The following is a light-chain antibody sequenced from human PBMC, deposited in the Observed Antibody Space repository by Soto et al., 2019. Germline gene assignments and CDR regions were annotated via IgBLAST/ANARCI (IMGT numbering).Light chain of an antibody. CDR1: RSVSSSY. CDR3: RQYDSSPLT. Sequence: EIVLTQSPGTLSLSPGERATLSCRASRSVSSSYLAWYQQKAGQAPRLLIYGASSRATGIPDRFSGSGSGTDFTLTISTLEPEDFAVYYCRQYDSSPLTFGGGTKVEIK. V-gene: IGKV3-20*01. CDR2: GAS. J-gene: IGKJ4*01.